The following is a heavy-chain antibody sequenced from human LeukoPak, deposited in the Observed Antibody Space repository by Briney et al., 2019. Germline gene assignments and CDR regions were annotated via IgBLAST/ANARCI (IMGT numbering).Heavy chain of an antibody. D-gene: IGHD2-21*01. CDR2: IYNGGKT. J-gene: IGHJ4*02. CDR3: ARVRAYCGDDCYPYYFDY. V-gene: IGHV3-53*01. Sequence: QTGGSLRLSCVVSGFTVSSNYMSWVRQAPGKGLEWVSFIYNGGKTYYADSVKGRFTISRDNSKNTLYLQMKSLRAEDTAVYYCARVRAYCGDDCYPYYFDYWGQGTLVTVSS. CDR1: GFTVSSNY.